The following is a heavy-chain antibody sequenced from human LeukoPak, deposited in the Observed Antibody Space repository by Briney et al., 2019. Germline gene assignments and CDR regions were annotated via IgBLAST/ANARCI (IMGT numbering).Heavy chain of an antibody. D-gene: IGHD1-26*01. Sequence: GASVKVSCKASGYTFTSYDINWVRQATRQGLEWMGWMNPNSGNTGYAQKFQGRVTMARNTSISTAYMELSSLRSEDTAVYYCASGYIVGATTSGACMDVWGQGTTVTVSS. V-gene: IGHV1-8*01. J-gene: IGHJ6*02. CDR1: GYTFTSYD. CDR2: MNPNSGNT. CDR3: ASGYIVGATTSGACMDV.